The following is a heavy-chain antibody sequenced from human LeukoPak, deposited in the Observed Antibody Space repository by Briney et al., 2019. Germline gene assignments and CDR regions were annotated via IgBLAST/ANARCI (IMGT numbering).Heavy chain of an antibody. J-gene: IGHJ3*02. D-gene: IGHD6-19*01. CDR1: GGSISSSSYY. CDR2: IYHSGST. V-gene: IGHV4-39*07. CDR3: ARSSGYSSGWPNAFDI. Sequence: SETLSLTCTVSGGSISSSSYYWGWIRQPPGKGLEWIGEIYHSGSTNYNPSLKSRVTISVDKSKNQFSLKLSSVTAADTAVYYCARSSGYSSGWPNAFDIWGQGTMVTVSS.